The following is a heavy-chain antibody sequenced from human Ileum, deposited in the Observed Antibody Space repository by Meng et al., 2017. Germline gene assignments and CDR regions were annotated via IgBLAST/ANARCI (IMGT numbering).Heavy chain of an antibody. CDR2: IDGRGGGI. Sequence: GESLKISCAASGFTFSIYPMAWVRQAPGKGLEWVSVIDGRGGGIYYAGSVKGRFTISRDNSKNTLYLQMNSLRVEDTALYYCAKYLGSGSGTLRTFDCWGQGTLVTVSS. D-gene: IGHD3-10*01. V-gene: IGHV3-23*01. J-gene: IGHJ4*02. CDR3: AKYLGSGSGTLRTFDC. CDR1: GFTFSIYP.